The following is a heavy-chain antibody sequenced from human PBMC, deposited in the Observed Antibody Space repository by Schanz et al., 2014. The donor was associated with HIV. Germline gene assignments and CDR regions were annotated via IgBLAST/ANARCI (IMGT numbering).Heavy chain of an antibody. J-gene: IGHJ4*02. Sequence: EVQLLESGGGFVQPGGSLRLSCAASGFAFNNYAMTWVRQAPGKGLEWVSSISESGGRTYYADSVNGRFTISRDNSKNTLSLQITALRTEDTAIYYCAKPEYDSSGNSQTHFDYWGQGTLVSVSS. CDR1: GFAFNNYA. D-gene: IGHD3-22*01. V-gene: IGHV3-23*01. CDR3: AKPEYDSSGNSQTHFDY. CDR2: ISESGGRT.